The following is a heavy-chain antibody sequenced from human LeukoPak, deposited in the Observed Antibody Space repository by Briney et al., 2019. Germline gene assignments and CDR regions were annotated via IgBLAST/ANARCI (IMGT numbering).Heavy chain of an antibody. CDR3: ARGGYYDSSGYYSPFLGSDY. CDR2: IIPILGIA. J-gene: IGHJ4*02. D-gene: IGHD3-22*01. CDR1: GYTFTGYY. Sequence: GASVKVSCKASGYTFTGYYMHWVRQAPGQGLEWMGRIIPILGIANYAQKFQGRVTITADKSTSTAYMELSSLRSEDTAVYYCARGGYYDSSGYYSPFLGSDYWGQGTLVTVSS. V-gene: IGHV1-69*04.